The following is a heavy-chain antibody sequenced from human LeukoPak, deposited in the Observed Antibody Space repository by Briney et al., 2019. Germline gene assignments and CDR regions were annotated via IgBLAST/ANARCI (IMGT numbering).Heavy chain of an antibody. CDR1: GFTFSNFG. CDR2: IRSSGNTM. Sequence: GGSLRLSCAASGFTFSNFGMNWVRQAPGKGLEWVSYIRSSGNTMYYADSVKGRFTISRDNAKNSLYLQMNTLRAGDTAVYYCTRSNSDLDSWGQGTLVTVSS. J-gene: IGHJ4*02. D-gene: IGHD4-23*01. CDR3: TRSNSDLDS. V-gene: IGHV3-48*01.